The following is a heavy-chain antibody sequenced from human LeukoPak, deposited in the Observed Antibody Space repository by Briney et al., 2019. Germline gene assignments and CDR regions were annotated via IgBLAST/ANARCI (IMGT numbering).Heavy chain of an antibody. V-gene: IGHV3-21*01. J-gene: IGHJ4*02. D-gene: IGHD3-22*01. CDR3: ARAPHFFDTSGSRYYFDY. CDR1: GFTFRSYS. Sequence: GGSLRLSCAASGFTFRSYSMNWVRQAPGKGLEWVSSISSSSSYIYYADSVKGRFTISRDNAKNSLYLQMNSLRAEDTAVYYCARAPHFFDTSGSRYYFDYWGQGALVTVSS. CDR2: ISSSSSYI.